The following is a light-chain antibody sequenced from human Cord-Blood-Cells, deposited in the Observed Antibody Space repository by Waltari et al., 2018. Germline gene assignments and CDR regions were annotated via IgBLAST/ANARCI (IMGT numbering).Light chain of an antibody. V-gene: IGLV2-8*01. CDR1: TSNVRVCNY. Sequence: QSALTPPPSASGSPGPSVTISCPSTTSNVRVCNYFSLYQQHPGKAPKLMIYEVSKRPSGVPDRFSGSKSGNTASLTVSGLQAEDEADYYCSSYAGSNNWVFGGGTKLTVL. CDR2: EVS. CDR3: SSYAGSNNWV. J-gene: IGLJ3*02.